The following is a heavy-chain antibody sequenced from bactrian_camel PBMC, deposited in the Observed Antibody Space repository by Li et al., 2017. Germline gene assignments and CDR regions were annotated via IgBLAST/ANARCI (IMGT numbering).Heavy chain of an antibody. CDR1: GFTFDDSF. D-gene: IGHD6*01. V-gene: IGHV3S55*01. CDR3: ATGSRYGVASFYKY. Sequence: HVQLVESGGGSVLSGGSLRLSCTASGFTFDDSFMGWYRQAPGNACNLVSSISSDGRAWYDDSVKGRFAISRDNAKNTLYLQMNSLKTEDTAVYFCATGSRYGVASFYKYWGQGTQVTVS. J-gene: IGHJ4*01. CDR2: ISSDGRA.